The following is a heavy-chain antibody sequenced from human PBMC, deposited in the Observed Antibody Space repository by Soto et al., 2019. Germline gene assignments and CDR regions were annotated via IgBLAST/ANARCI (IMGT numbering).Heavy chain of an antibody. D-gene: IGHD6-13*01. CDR2: IIPIFDTA. Sequence: SVKVSCKASGGTFSSYGISWVRQAPGQGLEWIGGIIPIFDTANYAQKFQGRVTITADESTSTAYMELSSLRSEDTAVYYCARDASGSSSWYFAFDIWGQGTMVTVSS. J-gene: IGHJ3*02. CDR1: GGTFSSYG. CDR3: ARDASGSSSWYFAFDI. V-gene: IGHV1-69*13.